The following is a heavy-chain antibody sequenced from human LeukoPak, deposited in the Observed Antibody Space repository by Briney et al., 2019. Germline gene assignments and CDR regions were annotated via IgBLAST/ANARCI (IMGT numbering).Heavy chain of an antibody. CDR1: GGSISSYY. CDR3: ARGKVQGVIFDY. V-gene: IGHV4-59*01. J-gene: IGHJ4*02. D-gene: IGHD3-10*01. Sequence: SETLSLTCTVSGGSISSYYWSWIRQPPGKGLEWIGYIYYSGSTNYNPSLKSRVTISVDTSKNQFSLKLSSVTAADTAVYHCARGKVQGVIFDYWGQGTLVTVSS. CDR2: IYYSGST.